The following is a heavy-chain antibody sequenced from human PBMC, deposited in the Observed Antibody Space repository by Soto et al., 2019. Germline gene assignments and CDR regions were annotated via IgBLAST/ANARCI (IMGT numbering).Heavy chain of an antibody. CDR2: ISGSGGST. CDR3: AKVLWGYCSGGSCYGGDY. CDR1: GLTFSSYA. D-gene: IGHD2-15*01. J-gene: IGHJ4*02. V-gene: IGHV3-23*01. Sequence: GGSLRLSCAASGLTFSSYAMSWVRQAPGKGLEWVSAISGSGGSTYYADSVKGRFTISRDNSKNTLYLQMNSLRAEDTAVYYCAKVLWGYCSGGSCYGGDYWGQGTLVTVSS.